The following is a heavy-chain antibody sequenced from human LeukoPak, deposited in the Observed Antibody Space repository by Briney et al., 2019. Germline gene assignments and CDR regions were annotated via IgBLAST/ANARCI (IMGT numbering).Heavy chain of an antibody. CDR3: ARWYYYGSGSFHY. J-gene: IGHJ4*02. D-gene: IGHD3-10*01. CDR1: GFTFSNYH. CDR2: ISSGGTTM. V-gene: IGHV3-11*01. Sequence: GGSLRLSCAASGFTFSNYHMSWIRQAPGKGLEWVSYISSGGTTMYYADSVKGRFTISRDNAKNSLYLQMNSLRAEDTAVYYCARWYYYGSGSFHYWGQGTLVTVSS.